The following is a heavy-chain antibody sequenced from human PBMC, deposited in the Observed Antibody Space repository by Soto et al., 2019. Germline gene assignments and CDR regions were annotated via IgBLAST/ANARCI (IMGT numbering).Heavy chain of an antibody. CDR3: ARVWTDYYYYGMDV. Sequence: PSETLSLTCTVSGGSISSYYWSWIWQPPGKGLEWIGYIYYSGSTNYNPSLKSRVTISVDTSKNQFSLKLSSVTAADTAVYYCARVWTDYYYYGMDVWGQGTTVTVSS. V-gene: IGHV4-59*01. CDR2: IYYSGST. D-gene: IGHD1-1*01. CDR1: GGSISSYY. J-gene: IGHJ6*02.